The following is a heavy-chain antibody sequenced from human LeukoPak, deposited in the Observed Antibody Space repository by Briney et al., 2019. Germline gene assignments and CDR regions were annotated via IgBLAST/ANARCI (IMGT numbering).Heavy chain of an antibody. V-gene: IGHV4-34*01. CDR2: INLSGST. CDR3: ARGMGRYSSSWFAEYFQH. J-gene: IGHJ1*01. Sequence: SETLSLTCAVYGGSFNGYYGNWVRQPPGKGLEWIGEINLSGSTNYNPSLKSRVTISVDTSKNQFSLKLSSVTAADTAVYYCARGMGRYSSSWFAEYFQHWGQGTLVTVSS. CDR1: GGSFNGYY. D-gene: IGHD6-13*01.